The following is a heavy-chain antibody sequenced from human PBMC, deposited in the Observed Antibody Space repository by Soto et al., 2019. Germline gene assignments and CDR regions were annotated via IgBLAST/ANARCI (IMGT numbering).Heavy chain of an antibody. CDR3: AAPYDYSNSGVSWFDP. Sequence: ASVKVSCKASGGTFSSYAISWVRQAPGQGLEWMGGIIPIFGTANYAQKFQGRVTITADESTSTAYMELSSLRSEDTAVYYCAAPYDYSNSGVSWFDPWGQGTLVTV. D-gene: IGHD4-4*01. CDR1: GGTFSSYA. V-gene: IGHV1-69*13. CDR2: IIPIFGTA. J-gene: IGHJ5*02.